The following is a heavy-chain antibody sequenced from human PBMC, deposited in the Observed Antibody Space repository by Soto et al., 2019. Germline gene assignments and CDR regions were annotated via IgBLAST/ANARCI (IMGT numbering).Heavy chain of an antibody. J-gene: IGHJ1*01. CDR1: GYTFTGYY. Sequence: GASVKVSCKASGYTFTGYYMHWVRQAPGQGLEWMGWINPNSGGTNYAQKFQGRVTITADKSTSTAYMELSSLRSEDTAVYYCARGVFKQQLVLGANYFQHWGQGTLVTVSS. CDR3: ARGVFKQQLVLGANYFQH. D-gene: IGHD6-13*01. CDR2: INPNSGGT. V-gene: IGHV1-2*02.